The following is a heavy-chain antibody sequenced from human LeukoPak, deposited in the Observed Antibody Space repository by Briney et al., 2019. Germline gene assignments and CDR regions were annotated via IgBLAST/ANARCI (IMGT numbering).Heavy chain of an antibody. D-gene: IGHD3-9*01. CDR3: AKTRTYYDILTGYYPDY. J-gene: IGHJ4*02. CDR2: ISGSGGST. Sequence: PGGSLRLSCAASGFTFSSYAMSWVRQAPGKGLEWVSAISGSGGSTYYADSVKGRFTISRDNSKNTLYLQMNSLRAEDTAVYYCAKTRTYYDILTGYYPDYWGQGTLATVSS. CDR1: GFTFSSYA. V-gene: IGHV3-23*01.